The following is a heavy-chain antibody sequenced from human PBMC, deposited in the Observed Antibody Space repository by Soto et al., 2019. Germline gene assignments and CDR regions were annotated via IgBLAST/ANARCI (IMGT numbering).Heavy chain of an antibody. D-gene: IGHD1-1*01. J-gene: IGHJ4*02. CDR2: ISGSGGRT. Sequence: GGSLRLSCSASGFTSGFSFNNYAMSWVRQAPGKGLEWDTGISGSGGRTSYADPVNGRFIISRDNANTTLYLHMGGLGAEDTAPYSCAEGSRWLQVDQLATWGQGTLVTVSS. V-gene: IGHV3-23*01. CDR3: AEGSRWLQVDQLAT. CDR1: GFTSGFSFNNYA.